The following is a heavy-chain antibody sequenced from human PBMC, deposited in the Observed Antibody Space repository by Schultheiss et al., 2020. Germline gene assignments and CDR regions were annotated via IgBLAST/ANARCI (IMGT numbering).Heavy chain of an antibody. J-gene: IGHJ4*02. V-gene: IGHV3-30*18. D-gene: IGHD2-2*01. Sequence: GGSLRLSCAASGFTFSSYGMHWVRQTPGKGLEWVAVISYDGSNKYYADSVKGRFSISRDNSKNTLYLQMNSLRAEDTAVYYCAKGYCSSTSCTFDYWGQGTLVTVSS. CDR3: AKGYCSSTSCTFDY. CDR2: ISYDGSNK. CDR1: GFTFSSYG.